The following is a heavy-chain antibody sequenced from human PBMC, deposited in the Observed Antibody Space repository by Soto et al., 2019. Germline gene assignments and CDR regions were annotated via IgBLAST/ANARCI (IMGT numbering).Heavy chain of an antibody. V-gene: IGHV3-30*18. CDR1: GFTFSSYG. D-gene: IGHD2-2*03. Sequence: QVQLVESGGGVVQPGRSLRLSCAASGFTFSSYGMHWVRQAPGKGLEWVAVISYDGSNKYYADSVKGRFTISRDNSKNTLYLQMNSLRAEDTAVYYCAKDLAIVLVPAANERYYYYYGMDVWGQGTTVTVSS. J-gene: IGHJ6*02. CDR3: AKDLAIVLVPAANERYYYYYGMDV. CDR2: ISYDGSNK.